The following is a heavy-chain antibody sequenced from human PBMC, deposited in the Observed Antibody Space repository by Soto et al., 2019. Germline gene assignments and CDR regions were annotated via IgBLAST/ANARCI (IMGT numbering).Heavy chain of an antibody. CDR3: ARIYCTTATCDSWFDP. D-gene: IGHD2-2*01. CDR1: GYTFTTFW. Sequence: GESLKISCTGFGYTFTTFWISWVRQMPRKGLERMGRIDPRDSYVNYSPSFQGHVTISVDKSINTAYLQWGSLKASDTAMYYCARIYCTTATCDSWFDPWGQGTQVTVSS. V-gene: IGHV5-10-1*01. CDR2: IDPRDSYV. J-gene: IGHJ5*02.